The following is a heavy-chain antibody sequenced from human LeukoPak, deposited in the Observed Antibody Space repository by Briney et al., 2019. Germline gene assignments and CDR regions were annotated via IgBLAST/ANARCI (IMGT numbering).Heavy chain of an antibody. D-gene: IGHD3-22*01. CDR3: ARVGYDSSGSD. CDR1: EYTFTGYY. V-gene: IGHV1-2*02. Sequence: GASVKVSCKASEYTFTGYYMHWVRQAPGQGLEWMGWINPNSGGTDYAQKFQGRVTMTRDTSISTAHMELSRLRSDDTAVYYCARVGYDSSGSDWGQGTLVTVSS. CDR2: INPNSGGT. J-gene: IGHJ4*02.